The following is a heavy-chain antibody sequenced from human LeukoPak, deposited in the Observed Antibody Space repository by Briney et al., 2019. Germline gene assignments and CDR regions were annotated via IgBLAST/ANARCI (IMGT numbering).Heavy chain of an antibody. CDR2: ISYDGSNK. CDR1: GFTFSSYA. Sequence: GGSLRLSCAASGFTFSSYAMHWVRQAPGKGLEWVAVISYDGSNKYYADSVKGRFTISRDNSKNTLYLQINSLRAEDTAVYFCAKDRDYGGKGVFDYWGQGTLVTVSS. CDR3: AKDRDYGGKGVFDY. V-gene: IGHV3-30*04. J-gene: IGHJ4*02. D-gene: IGHD4-23*01.